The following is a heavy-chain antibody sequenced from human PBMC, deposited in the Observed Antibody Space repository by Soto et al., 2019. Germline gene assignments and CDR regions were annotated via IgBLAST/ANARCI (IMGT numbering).Heavy chain of an antibody. J-gene: IGHJ6*02. CDR3: ARSGWGSYRYYYYYGMDV. Sequence: QVQLVQSGAEVKKPGASVKVSCTASGYTFTSYDINWVRQATGQGLEWMGWMNPNSGNTGYAQKFQGRVTMTRNTSISTAYMELSSLRSDDTAVYYCARSGWGSYRYYYYYGMDVWGQGTTVTVSS. CDR2: MNPNSGNT. CDR1: GYTFTSYD. V-gene: IGHV1-8*01. D-gene: IGHD3-16*02.